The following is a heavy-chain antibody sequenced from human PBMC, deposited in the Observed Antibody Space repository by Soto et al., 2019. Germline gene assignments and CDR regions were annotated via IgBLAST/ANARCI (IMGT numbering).Heavy chain of an antibody. V-gene: IGHV5-10-1*01. J-gene: IGHJ4*02. D-gene: IGHD3-9*01. CDR3: ARRGYDILTYPDY. Sequence: EVQLVQSGAEVKKPGESLRISCKGSGYSFTSYWITWVRQMPGKGLEWMGRIDPSDSYTNYSPPFQVHVTISADKSISTAYLQWSSLKASDTAMYYWARRGYDILTYPDYWGQGTLVTVSS. CDR1: GYSFTSYW. CDR2: IDPSDSYT.